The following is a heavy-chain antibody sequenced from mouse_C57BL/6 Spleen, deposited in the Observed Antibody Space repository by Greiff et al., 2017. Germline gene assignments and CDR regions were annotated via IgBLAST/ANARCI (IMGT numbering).Heavy chain of an antibody. J-gene: IGHJ1*03. Sequence: VQLQQPGAELVKPGASVKMSCKASGYTFTSYWITWVKQRPGQGLEWIGDIYPGSGSTNYNEKFESKATLTVDTSSSTAYMQLSSLTSEDSAVYYCARGTFYYGSPHWYFDVWGTGTTVTVSS. CDR1: GYTFTSYW. D-gene: IGHD1-1*01. V-gene: IGHV1-55*01. CDR2: IYPGSGST. CDR3: ARGTFYYGSPHWYFDV.